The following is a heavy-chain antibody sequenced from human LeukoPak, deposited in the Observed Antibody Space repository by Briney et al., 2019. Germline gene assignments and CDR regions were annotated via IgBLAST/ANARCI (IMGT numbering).Heavy chain of an antibody. V-gene: IGHV3-74*01. CDR2: INSDGSST. D-gene: IGHD3-9*01. J-gene: IGHJ4*02. CDR1: GFTFSSYW. Sequence: GGSLRLSCAASGFTFSSYWMHWVRQAPGKGLVWVSRINSDGSSTSYADSVKGRFTISRDNAKNTMYLQMSSLRADDSAVYYCGRGGLTGQMAAFDYWGQGALVTVST. CDR3: GRGGLTGQMAAFDY.